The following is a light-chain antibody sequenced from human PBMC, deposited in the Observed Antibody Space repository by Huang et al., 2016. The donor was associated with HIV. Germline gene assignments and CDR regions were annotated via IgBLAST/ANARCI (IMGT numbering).Light chain of an antibody. J-gene: IGKJ1*01. CDR3: QQRSNSPPWT. CDR1: QSVSSS. Sequence: EVVLTQSPVTLSLSPGERATFTCRASQSVSSSLAWFQQKPGQAPRLLIYGASNRVTGIPTRFSGSGSGTDFTLPISSLEPEDFAVYYCQQRSNSPPWTFGQGTKVEIK. CDR2: GAS. V-gene: IGKV3-11*01.